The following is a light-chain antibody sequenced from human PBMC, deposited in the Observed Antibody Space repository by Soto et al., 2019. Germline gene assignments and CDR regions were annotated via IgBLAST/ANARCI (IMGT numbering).Light chain of an antibody. J-gene: IGKJ5*01. V-gene: IGKV2-28*01. CDR2: LGS. Sequence: DIVMIQSPLSLPVTPGEPASISCRSSQSLLHSNGYNYLDWYLQKPGQSPRLLIYLGSNRASGVPDRFSGSGSGTDFTLKISRVEAEDVGVYYCMQALQTPKTFGQGTRLEIK. CDR1: QSLLHSNGYNY. CDR3: MQALQTPKT.